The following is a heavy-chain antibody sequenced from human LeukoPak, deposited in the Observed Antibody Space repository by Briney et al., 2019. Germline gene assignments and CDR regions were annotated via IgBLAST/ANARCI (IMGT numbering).Heavy chain of an antibody. V-gene: IGHV3-23*01. J-gene: IGHJ4*02. CDR1: GFTFSSYS. CDR2: TSDRGDYT. D-gene: IGHD1-7*01. Sequence: GGSLRLSCAASGFTFSSYSMNWVRQAPGKGLEWVSGTSDRGDYTYYADSVKGRFTISRDSSKNTLFLQMNSLRAEDTALYFCARKAQYNGHYPLDYWGQGTLVTVSS. CDR3: ARKAQYNGHYPLDY.